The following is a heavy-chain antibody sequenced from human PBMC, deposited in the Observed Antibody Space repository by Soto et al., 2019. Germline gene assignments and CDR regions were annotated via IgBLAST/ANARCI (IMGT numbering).Heavy chain of an antibody. D-gene: IGHD1-1*01. CDR1: GYTFTSYG. J-gene: IGHJ4*02. CDR2: ISAHNGNT. Sequence: QVPLVQSGAEVKKPGASVKVSCKASGYTFTSYGITWVRQAPGQGLEWMGWISAHNGNTDYAQKLQGRVIVTRDTSTSTAYMLLRSLRSDDTAVYYCARGRYGDYWGQGALVTVSS. CDR3: ARGRYGDY. V-gene: IGHV1-18*01.